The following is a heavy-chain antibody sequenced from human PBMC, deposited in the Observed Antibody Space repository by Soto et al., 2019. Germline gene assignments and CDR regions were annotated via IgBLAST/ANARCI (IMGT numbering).Heavy chain of an antibody. D-gene: IGHD5-12*01. Sequence: PSETLSLTCTVSGGSISSGGYYWSWIRQHPGKGLEWIGYIYYSGSTYYNPSLKSRVTISVDTSKNQFSLKLSSVTAADTAVYYCARARATYMTYYFDYWGQGTLVTVSS. CDR1: GGSISSGGYY. J-gene: IGHJ4*02. CDR3: ARARATYMTYYFDY. V-gene: IGHV4-31*03. CDR2: IYYSGST.